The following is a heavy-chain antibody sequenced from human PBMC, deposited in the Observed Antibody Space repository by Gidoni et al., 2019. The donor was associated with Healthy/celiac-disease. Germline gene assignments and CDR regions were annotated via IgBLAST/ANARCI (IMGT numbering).Heavy chain of an antibody. CDR1: GGSVRSGSYY. V-gene: IGHV4-61*01. D-gene: IGHD5-12*01. CDR3: AREGSVVATGGAFDI. Sequence: QVQLQESGPGLVKPSETLSLTCTVSGGSVRSGSYYWSWIRQPPGKGLEWIGYIYYSGSTNYNPSLKSRVTISVDTSKNQFSLKLSSVTAADTAVYYCAREGSVVATGGAFDIWGQGTMVTVSS. J-gene: IGHJ3*02. CDR2: IYYSGST.